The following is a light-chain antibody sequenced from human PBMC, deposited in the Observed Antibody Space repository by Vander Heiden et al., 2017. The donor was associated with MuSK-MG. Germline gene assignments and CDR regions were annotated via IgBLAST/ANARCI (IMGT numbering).Light chain of an antibody. CDR3: QQANSLPPT. CDR1: QGISSW. CDR2: SAS. J-gene: IGKJ4*01. Sequence: DIQMTQSPSSVSASVGDRVTITCRASQGISSWLAWYQQKPGKAPKLLISSASSLQTGVPSRFSGSGSGTHFALTISSLQPEDFATYFCQQANSLPPTFGGGTKVXIK. V-gene: IGKV1-12*01.